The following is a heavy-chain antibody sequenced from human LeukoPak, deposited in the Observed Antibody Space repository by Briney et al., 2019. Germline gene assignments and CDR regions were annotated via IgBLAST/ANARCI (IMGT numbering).Heavy chain of an antibody. V-gene: IGHV1-69*05. CDR2: IIPIFGTA. Sequence: GSSVKVSSKASGGTFSSYAISWVREAPGQGLEWMGGIIPIFGTANYAQKFQGRVTITTDESTSTAYMELSSLRSEDTAVYYCARENRCYHRDDGNRFDPWGQGTLVTVSS. D-gene: IGHD4-17*01. J-gene: IGHJ5*02. CDR1: GGTFSSYA. CDR3: ARENRCYHRDDGNRFDP.